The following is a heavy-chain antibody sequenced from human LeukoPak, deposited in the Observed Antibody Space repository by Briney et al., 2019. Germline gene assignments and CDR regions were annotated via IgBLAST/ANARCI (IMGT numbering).Heavy chain of an antibody. D-gene: IGHD3-9*01. Sequence: SETLSLTCAVYGGSFSGYYWSWIRQPPGKGLEWIGEINHSGSTNYNPSLKSRVTISVDTSKNQFSLKLSSVTAADTAVYYCARDRHDILTDSYVMDVWGQGTTVTVSS. J-gene: IGHJ6*02. CDR1: GGSFSGYY. V-gene: IGHV4-34*01. CDR2: INHSGST. CDR3: ARDRHDILTDSYVMDV.